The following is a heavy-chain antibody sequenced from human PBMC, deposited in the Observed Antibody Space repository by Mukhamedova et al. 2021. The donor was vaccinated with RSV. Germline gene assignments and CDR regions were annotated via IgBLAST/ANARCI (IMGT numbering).Heavy chain of an antibody. V-gene: IGHV3-30*01. J-gene: IGHJ4*01. D-gene: IGHD1-26*01. CDR3: ARGQVGATIPLFDY. Sequence: GLTFSNYAMHWVRQAPGKGLEWVAVISSDGSNKYYPDSIKGRFTISRDNSKNTLDLQMNSLRAEDTAVYYCARGQVGATIPLFDY. CDR2: ISSDGSNK. CDR1: GLTFSNYA.